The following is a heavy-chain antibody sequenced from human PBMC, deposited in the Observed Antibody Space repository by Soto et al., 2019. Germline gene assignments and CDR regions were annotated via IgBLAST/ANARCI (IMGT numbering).Heavy chain of an antibody. D-gene: IGHD1-20*01. CDR2: MNPNSGNT. Sequence: QVQLVQSGAEVKKPGTSVKVSCKASGYTFTSYDINWVRQATGQGLEWMGWMNPNSGNTGYAQKFQGRVTMTRNTSISTAYMELSSLRSEDTAVYYCARGRWAVYNSYFDYWGQGTLVTVSS. V-gene: IGHV1-8*01. J-gene: IGHJ4*02. CDR3: ARGRWAVYNSYFDY. CDR1: GYTFTSYD.